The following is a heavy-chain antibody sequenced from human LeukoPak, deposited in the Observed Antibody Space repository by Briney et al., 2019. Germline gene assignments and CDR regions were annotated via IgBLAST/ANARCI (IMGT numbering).Heavy chain of an antibody. CDR1: GFTFSSYE. D-gene: IGHD6-13*01. V-gene: IGHV3-48*03. CDR2: ISSSGSTI. Sequence: PGGSLRLSCAASGFTFSSYEMNWVRQAPGKGLEWVSYISSSGSTIFYADSVKGRFTISRDNAKNSVYLQMNSLRAEDTAVYYCATGSSSSFDYWGQGTLVTVSA. CDR3: ATGSSSSFDY. J-gene: IGHJ4*02.